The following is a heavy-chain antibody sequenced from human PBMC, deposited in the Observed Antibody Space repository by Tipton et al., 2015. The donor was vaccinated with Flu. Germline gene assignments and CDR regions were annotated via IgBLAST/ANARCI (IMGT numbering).Heavy chain of an antibody. CDR1: GFTFSSYW. CDR3: ARERARGYCSSTSCLGWFDP. J-gene: IGHJ5*02. V-gene: IGHV3-7*03. CDR2: IKQDGSEK. Sequence: SLRLSCAASGFTFSSYWMSWVRQAPGKGLEWVANIKQDGSEKYYVDSVKGRFTISRDNAKNSLYLQMNSLRAEDTAVYYCARERARGYCSSTSCLGWFDPWGQGTLVTVSS. D-gene: IGHD2-2*01.